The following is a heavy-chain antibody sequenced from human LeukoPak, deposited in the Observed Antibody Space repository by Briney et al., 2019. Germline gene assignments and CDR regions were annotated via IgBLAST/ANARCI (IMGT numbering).Heavy chain of an antibody. V-gene: IGHV4-34*01. CDR2: INHSGST. CDR3: ARAHSSWYRRDFDY. D-gene: IGHD6-13*01. Sequence: PSETLSLTCAVYGGSFSGYYWSWIRQPPGKGLEWIGEINHSGSTNYNPSLKSRVTISVDTSKNQFSLKLSSVTAADTAVYYCARAHSSWYRRDFDYWGQGTLVTVSS. CDR1: GGSFSGYY. J-gene: IGHJ4*02.